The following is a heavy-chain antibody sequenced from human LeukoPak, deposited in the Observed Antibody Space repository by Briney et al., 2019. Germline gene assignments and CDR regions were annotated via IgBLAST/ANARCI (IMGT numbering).Heavy chain of an antibody. CDR1: GFTLSNSW. Sequence: QPGGSLRLSCAASGFTLSNSWMHWVRQAPGKGLVWVSRIDPDGDTDYADSVKGRFTISRDNAKNTLYLQMNSLRAEDTAVYYCARGSYYGDYEFDYWGQGTLVT. D-gene: IGHD4-17*01. CDR3: ARGSYYGDYEFDY. V-gene: IGHV3-74*01. CDR2: IDPDGDT. J-gene: IGHJ4*02.